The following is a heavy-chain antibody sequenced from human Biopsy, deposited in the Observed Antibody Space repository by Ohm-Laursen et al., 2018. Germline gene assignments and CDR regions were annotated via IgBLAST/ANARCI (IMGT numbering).Heavy chain of an antibody. D-gene: IGHD3-22*01. Sequence: GTLSLPCTVSGRPISNNNYYSGWIRQPPGKGLARLRRIFYRGGTHYKPSLKSRVNISVDPSKNQFSLKLNSVTAADTAVYYCARDYDTSGYYYVSWGQGTLVTVSS. CDR3: ARDYDTSGYYYVS. CDR1: GRPISNNNYY. J-gene: IGHJ5*02. V-gene: IGHV4-39*01. CDR2: IFYRGGT.